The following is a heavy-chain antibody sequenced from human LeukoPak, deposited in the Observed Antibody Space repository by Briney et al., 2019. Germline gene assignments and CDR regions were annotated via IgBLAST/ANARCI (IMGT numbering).Heavy chain of an antibody. V-gene: IGHV1-18*01. CDR3: ARVPVPTAIREGDNWFDP. D-gene: IGHD2-2*02. Sequence: GASVKVSCKASGYTFTSYGISWVRQAPGQGLEWMGWISAYNGNTNYAQKLQGRVTMTTDTSTSTAYMELRSLRSDDTAVYYCARVPVPTAIREGDNWFDPWGQGTPVTVSS. CDR2: ISAYNGNT. CDR1: GYTFTSYG. J-gene: IGHJ5*02.